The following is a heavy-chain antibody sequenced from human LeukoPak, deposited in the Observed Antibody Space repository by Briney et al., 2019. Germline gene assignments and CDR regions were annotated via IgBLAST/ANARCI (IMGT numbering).Heavy chain of an antibody. CDR1: GGSISSYY. CDR3: ARGSRSSGWAFDY. Sequence: SETLSLTCTVSGGSISSYYWSWIRQPPGKGLEWIGYIYYSGSTNYNPSLKSRVTISVDTSKNQFSLKLSSVTAADTAVYYCARGSRSSGWAFDYWGQGTLVTVSS. CDR2: IYYSGST. D-gene: IGHD6-19*01. V-gene: IGHV4-59*01. J-gene: IGHJ4*02.